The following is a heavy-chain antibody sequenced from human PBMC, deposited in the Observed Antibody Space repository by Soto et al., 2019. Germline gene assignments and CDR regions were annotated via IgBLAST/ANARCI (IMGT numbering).Heavy chain of an antibody. J-gene: IGHJ4*02. Sequence: PSETLSLTCAVYGGSFSGYYWSWIRQPPGKGLEWIGEINHSGSTNYNPSLKSRVTISVDTSKNQFSLKLSSVTAADTAVYYCARYAITGTMLFDYWGQGTLVTVSS. V-gene: IGHV4-34*01. CDR1: GGSFSGYY. D-gene: IGHD1-20*01. CDR2: INHSGST. CDR3: ARYAITGTMLFDY.